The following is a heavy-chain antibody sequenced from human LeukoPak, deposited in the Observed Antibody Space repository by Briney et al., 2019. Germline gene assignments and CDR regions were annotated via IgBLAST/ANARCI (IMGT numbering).Heavy chain of an antibody. CDR1: GFAFSTYG. Sequence: GGSLRLSCAASGFAFSTYGIHWVRQAPGKGLEWVAVIWYDRRIKYYADSVKGRFTISRDNSKNTLYLQMNSLRAEDTAVYYCARAVGPYDYWGQGTLVTVSS. D-gene: IGHD3-10*01. CDR2: IWYDRRIK. V-gene: IGHV3-33*01. CDR3: ARAVGPYDY. J-gene: IGHJ4*02.